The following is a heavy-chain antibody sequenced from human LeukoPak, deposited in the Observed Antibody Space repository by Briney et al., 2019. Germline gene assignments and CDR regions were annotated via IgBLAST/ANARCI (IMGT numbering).Heavy chain of an antibody. CDR2: IYYSGST. CDR3: ARALGYFPIKQWLASYYFDY. Sequence: TSETLSLTCTVSGGSISSSSYYWGWIRQPPGKGLEWIGSIYYSGSTYYNPSLKSRVTISVDTSKNQFSLKLSSVTAADTAVYYCARALGYFPIKQWLASYYFDYWGQGTLVTVSS. V-gene: IGHV4-39*07. CDR1: GGSISSSSYY. D-gene: IGHD6-19*01. J-gene: IGHJ4*02.